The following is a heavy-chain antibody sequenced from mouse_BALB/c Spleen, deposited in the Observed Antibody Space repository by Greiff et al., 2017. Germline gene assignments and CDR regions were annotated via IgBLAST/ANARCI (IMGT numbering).Heavy chain of an antibody. J-gene: IGHJ4*01. CDR1: GFTFSSYW. CDR3: ILRDAMDY. V-gene: IGHV6-6*02. CDR2: IRLKSDNYAT. Sequence: EVMLVESGGGLVQPGGSMKLSCVASGFTFSSYWMSWVRQSPEKGLEWVAEIRLKSDNYATHYAESVKGKFTISRDDSKSRLYLQMNSLRAEDTGIYYCILRDAMDYWGQGTSVTVSS. D-gene: IGHD1-1*01.